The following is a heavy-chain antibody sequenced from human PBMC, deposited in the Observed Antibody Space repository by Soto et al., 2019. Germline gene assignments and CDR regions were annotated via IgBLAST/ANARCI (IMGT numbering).Heavy chain of an antibody. CDR2: ISSSSTYI. D-gene: IGHD6-13*01. J-gene: IGHJ6*02. CDR3: ARDPGIAAAGNAYYGMDV. CDR1: GFTFSDYS. Sequence: PGGSLRLSCAASGFTFSDYSLNWVRQAPGKGLEWVSSISSSSTYIYYADSVKGRFTISRDYAKNSLYLQMNSLRAEDTAVYYCARDPGIAAAGNAYYGMDVWGQGTTVTVSS. V-gene: IGHV3-21*01.